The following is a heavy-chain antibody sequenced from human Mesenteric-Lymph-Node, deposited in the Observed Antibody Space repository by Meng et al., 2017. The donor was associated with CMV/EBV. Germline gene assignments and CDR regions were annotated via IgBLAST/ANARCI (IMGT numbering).Heavy chain of an antibody. CDR2: IYYTGST. CDR3: ARLTMVRGVFDAFDI. J-gene: IGHJ3*02. D-gene: IGHD3-10*01. V-gene: IGHV4-61*01. CDR1: GGSVSSGSYY. Sequence: SETLSLTCTVSGGSVSSGSYYWSWIRQPPGKGLEWLGYIYYTGSTDYSPSLKSRVTISLDTSKNQFSLKLSSVTAADTAVYYCARLTMVRGVFDAFDIWGQGTMVTVSS.